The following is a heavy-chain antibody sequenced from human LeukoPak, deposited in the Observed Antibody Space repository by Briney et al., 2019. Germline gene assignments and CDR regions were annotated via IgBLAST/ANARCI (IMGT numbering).Heavy chain of an antibody. CDR2: ISGSGGST. D-gene: IGHD4-17*01. CDR1: GITFSSYA. CDR3: AKIRQDYGDYDAFDI. V-gene: IGHV3-23*01. Sequence: GGSLRLSCAASGITFSSYAMSWVRQAPGKGLEWVSAISGSGGSTYYADSVKGRFTISRDNSKNTLYLQMNSLRAEDTAVYYCAKIRQDYGDYDAFDIWGQGTMVTVSS. J-gene: IGHJ3*02.